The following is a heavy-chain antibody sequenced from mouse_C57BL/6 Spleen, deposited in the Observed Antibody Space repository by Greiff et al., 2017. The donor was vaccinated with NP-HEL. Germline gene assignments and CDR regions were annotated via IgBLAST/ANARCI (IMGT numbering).Heavy chain of an antibody. V-gene: IGHV2-5*01. J-gene: IGHJ4*01. CDR3: AGSNPYAMDY. D-gene: IGHD1-1*01. CDR1: GFSLTSYG. Sequence: VQRVESGPGLVQPSQSLSITCTVSGFSLTSYGVHWVRQSPGKGLEWLGVIWRGGSTDYNAAFMSRLSITKDNYKSQVFVNMNSLQADDTAIYYCAGSNPYAMDYWGQGTSVTVSS. CDR2: IWRGGST.